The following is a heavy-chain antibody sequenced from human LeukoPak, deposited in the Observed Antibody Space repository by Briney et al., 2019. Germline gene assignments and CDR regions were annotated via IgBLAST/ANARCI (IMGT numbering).Heavy chain of an antibody. CDR3: ASFSYSGSYGVVVDY. CDR1: GGSISSYY. V-gene: IGHV4-4*07. J-gene: IGHJ4*02. CDR2: IYTSGST. Sequence: SETLSLTCTVSGGSISSYYWSWIRQPAGKGLEWIGRIYTSGSTNYNPSLKSRVTISVDTSKNQFSLKLSFVTAADTAVYYCASFSYSGSYGVVVDYWGQGTLVTVSS. D-gene: IGHD1-26*01.